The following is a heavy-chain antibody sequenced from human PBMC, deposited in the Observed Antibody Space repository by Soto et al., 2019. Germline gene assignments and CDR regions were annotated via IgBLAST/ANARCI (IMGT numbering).Heavy chain of an antibody. D-gene: IGHD6-19*01. CDR1: GGSISSSSYY. J-gene: IGHJ4*02. CDR3: ARQPSSSCYSSRWRYFAY. V-gene: IGHV4-39*01. Sequence: SETLSLTCTVSGGSISSSSYYWGWIRQPPGKGLEWIGSIYYSGSTYYNPSLKSRVTISVDTSKNQFSLKLSSVTAADTAVYYCARQPSSSCYSSRWRYFAYWGQGTLVTVSS. CDR2: IYYSGST.